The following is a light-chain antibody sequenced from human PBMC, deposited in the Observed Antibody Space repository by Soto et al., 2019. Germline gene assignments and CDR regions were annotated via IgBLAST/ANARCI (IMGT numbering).Light chain of an antibody. CDR1: SSNTGAGYE. V-gene: IGLV1-40*01. CDR2: GNN. Sequence: QSVLTQPPSVSGAPGQRVTISCTGSSSNTGAGYEVHWYQQLPGTAPKLLIYGNNNRPSGVPDRFSGSKSGTSASLAITGLQAEDEADYYCQSYDSSLSALYVFGTGTKLTVL. J-gene: IGLJ1*01. CDR3: QSYDSSLSALYV.